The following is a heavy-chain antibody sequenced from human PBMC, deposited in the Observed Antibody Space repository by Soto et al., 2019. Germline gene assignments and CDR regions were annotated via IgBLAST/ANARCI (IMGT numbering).Heavy chain of an antibody. J-gene: IGHJ6*02. V-gene: IGHV4-39*01. CDR2: IYYSGST. CDR3: ASIAAAGYYYYYGMDV. CDR1: GGSISSSSYY. D-gene: IGHD6-13*01. Sequence: PSETLSLTCTVSGGSISSSSYYWGWIRQPPGKGLEWIGSIYYSGSTYYNPSLKSRVTISVDTSKNQFPLKLSSVTAADTAVYYCASIAAAGYYYYYGMDVWGQGTTVTVSS.